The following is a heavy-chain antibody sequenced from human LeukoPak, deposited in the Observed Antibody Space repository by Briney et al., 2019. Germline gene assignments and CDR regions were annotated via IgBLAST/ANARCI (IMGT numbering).Heavy chain of an antibody. CDR1: GFTFSTYD. J-gene: IGHJ4*02. CDR2: IGTAGDT. V-gene: IGHV3-13*01. D-gene: IGHD4-17*01. Sequence: GGSLRLSCAAPGFTFSTYDMHWVRKATGKGLEWVSAIGTAGDTYYPGSVKGRFTISRENAKNSLYLQMNSLRAEDTAVYYCARVRYGTYDFWGQGTLVTVSS. CDR3: ARVRYGTYDF.